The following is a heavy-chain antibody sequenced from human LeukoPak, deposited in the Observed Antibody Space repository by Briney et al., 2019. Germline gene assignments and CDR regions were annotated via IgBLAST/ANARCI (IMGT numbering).Heavy chain of an antibody. J-gene: IGHJ4*02. D-gene: IGHD3-22*01. Sequence: GGSLRLSCAASGFTFSSYAMSWVRQAPGKGLEWVSAISDSGGSTYYADSVKGRFTISRDNSKNALYLQMNSLRAEDTAVYYCAKGADYYDSSGDLSLFDYWGQGTLVTVSS. CDR3: AKGADYYDSSGDLSLFDY. CDR2: ISDSGGST. CDR1: GFTFSSYA. V-gene: IGHV3-23*01.